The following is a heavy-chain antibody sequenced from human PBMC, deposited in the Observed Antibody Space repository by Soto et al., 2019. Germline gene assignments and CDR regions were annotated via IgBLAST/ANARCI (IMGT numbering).Heavy chain of an antibody. CDR1: GFTFSTYA. J-gene: IGHJ6*03. V-gene: IGHV3-23*01. Sequence: EVQLLESGGGLVQPGGSLRLSCAASGFTFSTYAMSWVRQAPGKGLEWVSTITTSGGNTYYADSVQGLFTISRDNSKNTLYLQMNSLRAEDTAVYYCAGRYCTNGVCYTNYYYYIDVWGKGTTVTVSS. D-gene: IGHD2-8*01. CDR2: ITTSGGNT. CDR3: AGRYCTNGVCYTNYYYYIDV.